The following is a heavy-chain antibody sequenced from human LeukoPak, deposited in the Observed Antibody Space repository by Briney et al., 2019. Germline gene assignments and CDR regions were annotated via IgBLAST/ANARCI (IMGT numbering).Heavy chain of an antibody. J-gene: IGHJ6*02. CDR1: GYTFTGYY. Sequence: ASVNVSCKASGYTFTGYYMHWVRQAPGQGREGMGWINPNSGGTNYAQKFQGRVTMTRDTSISTAYMELSRLRSDDTAVYYCARALDYDFWSGYLGVWGQGTTVTVSS. D-gene: IGHD3-3*01. CDR2: INPNSGGT. V-gene: IGHV1-2*02. CDR3: ARALDYDFWSGYLGV.